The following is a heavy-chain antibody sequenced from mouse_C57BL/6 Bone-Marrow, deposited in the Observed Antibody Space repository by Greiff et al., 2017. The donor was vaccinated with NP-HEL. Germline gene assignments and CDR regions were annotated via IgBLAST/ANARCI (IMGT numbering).Heavy chain of an antibody. CDR1: GFTFNTYA. J-gene: IGHJ4*01. D-gene: IGHD1-1*01. CDR2: IRSKSSNYAT. V-gene: IGHV10-3*01. Sequence: EVQLVESGGGLVQPKGSLKLSCAASGFTFNTYAMHWVRQAPGKGLEWVARIRSKSSNYATYYADSVKDRFTISRDDSQSMLYLQMNNLKTEDTAMYYCVRGDYYGSSPHYYAMDYWGQGTSVTVSS. CDR3: VRGDYYGSSPHYYAMDY.